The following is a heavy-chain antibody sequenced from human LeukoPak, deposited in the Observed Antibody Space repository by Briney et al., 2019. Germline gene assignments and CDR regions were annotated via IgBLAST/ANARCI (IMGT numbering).Heavy chain of an antibody. CDR3: ARGPFEYSGYEPYYFDY. Sequence: SETLSLTCAVYGGSFSGYYWSWIRQPPGKGLEWIGEINHSGSTNYNPSLKSRVTISVDTSKNQFSLKLSSVTAADTAVYYCARGPFEYSGYEPYYFDYWGQGTLVTVPS. D-gene: IGHD5-12*01. J-gene: IGHJ4*02. CDR1: GGSFSGYY. CDR2: INHSGST. V-gene: IGHV4-34*01.